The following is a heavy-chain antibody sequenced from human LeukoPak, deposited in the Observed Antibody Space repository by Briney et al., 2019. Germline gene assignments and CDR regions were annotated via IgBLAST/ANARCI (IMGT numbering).Heavy chain of an antibody. CDR3: ARVRVTGSYGLDLGH. Sequence: GASVKVSCKASGYTFTGYFMHWVRQAPGQGFEWMGWIDPNSGGTNYAQNFQGRVTMTRDTSISTAYMELSRLRSDDTAVHYCARVRVTGSYGLDLGHWGQGTLVTVSS. CDR1: GYTFTGYF. V-gene: IGHV1-2*02. J-gene: IGHJ4*02. CDR2: IDPNSGGT. D-gene: IGHD1-26*01.